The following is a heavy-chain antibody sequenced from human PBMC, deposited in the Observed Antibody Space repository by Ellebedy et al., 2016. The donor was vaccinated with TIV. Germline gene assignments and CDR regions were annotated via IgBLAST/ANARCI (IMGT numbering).Heavy chain of an antibody. J-gene: IGHJ4*02. CDR1: GEPFSSKNAA. Sequence: SQTLSLTCAISGEPFSSKNAAWNWLTQSPSRGLEWLGRTYYRSEWYTDYALSVKSLITINPDTSKNQFSLQLTPVTSEDTSIYYVARGWYGVWDYWGQGTLVTVSS. CDR3: ARGWYGVWDY. V-gene: IGHV6-1*01. CDR2: TYYRSEWYT. D-gene: IGHD6-13*01.